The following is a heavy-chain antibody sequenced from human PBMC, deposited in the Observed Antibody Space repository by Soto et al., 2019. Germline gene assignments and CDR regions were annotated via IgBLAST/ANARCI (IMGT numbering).Heavy chain of an antibody. CDR1: GGSISTGGCS. V-gene: IGHV4-30-2*01. CDR2: IFDTGST. CDR3: ARAVTPYFGTWFDP. D-gene: IGHD3-10*01. Sequence: QVHLQESGSGLVKPSQTLSLTCAVSGGSISTGGCSWSWIRLPPGRALEWIGYIFDTGSTSYNPSLKSRVSMSVDKSKNQFSLKLSSVTAADMAVYYCARAVTPYFGTWFDPWGQGTLVTVSS. J-gene: IGHJ5*02.